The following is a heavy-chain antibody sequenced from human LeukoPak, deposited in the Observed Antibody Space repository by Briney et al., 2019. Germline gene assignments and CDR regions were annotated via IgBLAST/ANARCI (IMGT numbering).Heavy chain of an antibody. CDR2: MNPNSGNT. Sequence: GASVKVSCKASGYTFTSYDINWVRQATGQGLEWMGWMNPNSGNTGYAQKFQGRVTITRNTSISTAYMELSSLRSEDTAVYYCARDLFGPIAPADAFDLWGQGTLVTVSS. D-gene: IGHD6-13*01. CDR1: GYTFTSYD. V-gene: IGHV1-8*03. CDR3: ARDLFGPIAPADAFDL. J-gene: IGHJ3*01.